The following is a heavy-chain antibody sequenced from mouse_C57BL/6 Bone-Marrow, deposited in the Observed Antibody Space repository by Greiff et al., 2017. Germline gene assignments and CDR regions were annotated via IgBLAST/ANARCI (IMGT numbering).Heavy chain of an antibody. J-gene: IGHJ4*01. V-gene: IGHV5-6*01. CDR3: ARQSYFYAMDY. Sequence: EVQVVESGGDLVKPGGSLKLSCAASGFTFSSYGMSWVRQTPDKRLEWVATISSGGSSTYYPDSVKGRFTISRDNAKNTLYLQMSSLKSEDTAMYYCARQSYFYAMDYWGQGTSVTVSS. CDR1: GFTFSSYG. D-gene: IGHD1-1*01. CDR2: ISSGGSST.